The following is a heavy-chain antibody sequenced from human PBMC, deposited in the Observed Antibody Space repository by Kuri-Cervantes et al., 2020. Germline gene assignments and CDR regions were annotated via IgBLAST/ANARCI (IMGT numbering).Heavy chain of an antibody. J-gene: IGHJ4*02. CDR2: VRNKANSYTT. D-gene: IGHD2-15*01. Sequence: GESLKISCAASGFTFSDHYMDWVRQAPGKGLEWVGRVRNKANSYTTEYAASVKGRFTISRDDSKNSVYLQMNSLETEDMAVYYCPRVDCSGGSCYIYWGQGSLVTVSS. CDR1: GFTFSDHY. CDR3: PRVDCSGGSCYIY. V-gene: IGHV3-72*01.